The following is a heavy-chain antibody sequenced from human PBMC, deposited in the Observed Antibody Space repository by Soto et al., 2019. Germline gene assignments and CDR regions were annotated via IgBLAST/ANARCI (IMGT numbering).Heavy chain of an antibody. J-gene: IGHJ4*02. Sequence: QITLKESGPTLVKPTQNLTLTCTFSGFSLSTSGVGVGWIRQPPGKALEWLALIYWDDDKRYSPSLKSRLTSTKDTSKRQVVLTMTNMDPVDTATYYCALGTTYFDVLTGFDVWGQGTLVTVSS. V-gene: IGHV2-5*02. D-gene: IGHD3-9*01. CDR1: GFSLSTSGVG. CDR3: ALGTTYFDVLTGFDV. CDR2: IYWDDDK.